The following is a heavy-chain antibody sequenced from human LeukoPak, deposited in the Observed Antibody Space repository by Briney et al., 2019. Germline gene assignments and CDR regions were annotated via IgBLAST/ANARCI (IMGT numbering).Heavy chain of an antibody. D-gene: IGHD3-22*01. CDR1: GYSFTDYY. V-gene: IGHV1-2*02. Sequence: ASVKVSCKASGYSFTDYYIHWVRQAPGQGLEWMGWINPIGGGTNYAQKFQGRVTMTRDTSITTAYMEMSSLRSDDTAVYYCARDNGRGYPVYFGYWGQGTLVTVSS. CDR3: ARDNGRGYPVYFGY. J-gene: IGHJ4*02. CDR2: INPIGGGT.